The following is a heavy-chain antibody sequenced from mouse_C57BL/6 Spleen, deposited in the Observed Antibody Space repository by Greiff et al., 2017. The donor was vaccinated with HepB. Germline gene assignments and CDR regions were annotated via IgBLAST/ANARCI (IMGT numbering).Heavy chain of an antibody. CDR2: ISSGSSTI. CDR3: ARGGVGRAMDD. CDR1: GFTFSDYG. Sequence: EVQVVESGGGLVKPGGSLKLSCAASGFTFSDYGMHWVRQAPEKGLEWVAYISSGSSTIYYADTVKGRFTISRDNAKNTLFLQMTSLRSEDTAMYYCARGGVGRAMDDWGQGTSVTVSS. V-gene: IGHV5-17*01. J-gene: IGHJ4*01. D-gene: IGHD1-1*01.